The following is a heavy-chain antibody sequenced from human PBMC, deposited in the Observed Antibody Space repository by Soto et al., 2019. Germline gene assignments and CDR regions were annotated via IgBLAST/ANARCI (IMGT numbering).Heavy chain of an antibody. J-gene: IGHJ5*01. D-gene: IGHD7-27*01. CDR1: GFNFDTEP. CDR3: VRDVNWGFDS. Sequence: EVKLVESGGGLVHPGGSLKLSCAASGFNFDTEPMNWVRQAPGKGLEWVSNIRSGGSATSYADSVKGRFTISRDNGKNSLYLQMNSLRDEDTAVYFCVRDVNWGFDSWGQGTLVTVSS. V-gene: IGHV3-48*02. CDR2: IRSGGSAT.